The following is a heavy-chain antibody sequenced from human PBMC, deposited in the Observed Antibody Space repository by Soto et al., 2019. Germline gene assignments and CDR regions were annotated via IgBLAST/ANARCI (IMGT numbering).Heavy chain of an antibody. CDR2: VYESGYT. V-gene: IGHV4-31*03. J-gene: IGHJ5*02. Sequence: SSTXSLTGTVAVSCVITGSYCWCWVRQRPGRGLEWIGYVYESGYTYYNMSLKSRLTISLDRSNNQFSLGLTSVTAEDTAVYYCVRALRNTAMVYPWFEQWGQGTLV. D-gene: IGHD5-18*01. CDR3: VRALRNTAMVYPWFEQ. CDR1: VSCVITGSYC.